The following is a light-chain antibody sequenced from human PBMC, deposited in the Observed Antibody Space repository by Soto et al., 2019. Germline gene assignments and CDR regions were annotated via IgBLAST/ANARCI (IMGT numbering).Light chain of an antibody. V-gene: IGKV3-20*01. Sequence: EIVLTQSPGTLSVSPGERATLSCRASQTISSDYLAWYQQKPGQAPSLLIYGTSSRATGIPDRFSGSGSGTAVTLTISRMEPEDSAIYYCQQYVGWTFGQGTKVEIK. CDR3: QQYVGWT. CDR2: GTS. CDR1: QTISSDY. J-gene: IGKJ1*01.